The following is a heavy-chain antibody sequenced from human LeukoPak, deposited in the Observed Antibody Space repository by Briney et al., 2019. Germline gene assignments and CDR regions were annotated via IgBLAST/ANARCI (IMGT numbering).Heavy chain of an antibody. J-gene: IGHJ1*01. CDR3: ATRPQGPYHNWDFLN. CDR1: GYTLTELS. V-gene: IGHV1-24*01. Sequence: GASVKVSCKVSGYTLTELSMHWVRQAPGKGLEWMGGFDPEDGETIYAQKFQGRVTMTEDTSTDTAYMELSSLRSEDTAVYYCATRPQGPYHNWDFLNWGQGTLVTVSS. D-gene: IGHD1-20*01. CDR2: FDPEDGET.